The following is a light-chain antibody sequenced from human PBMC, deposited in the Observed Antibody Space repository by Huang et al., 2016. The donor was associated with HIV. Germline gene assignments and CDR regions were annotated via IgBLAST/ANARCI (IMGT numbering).Light chain of an antibody. CDR2: GAS. Sequence: EIVMTQSPASLSASLGERATLSCRASQGARTDLAWYQQKPGHAPTLLIFGASTRATSTRPRFSGSGSGTEVTLTITSLQSADYAVYYCQQYNDWPPLTFGEGTKVEI. J-gene: IGKJ4*01. CDR3: QQYNDWPPLT. V-gene: IGKV3D-15*01. CDR1: QGARTD.